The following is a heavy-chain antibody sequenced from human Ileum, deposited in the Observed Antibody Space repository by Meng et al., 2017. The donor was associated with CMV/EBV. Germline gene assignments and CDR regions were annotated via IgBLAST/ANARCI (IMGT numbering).Heavy chain of an antibody. CDR2: IRYDGSNK. CDR1: GLSFLSYC. CDR3: AKDRIRGGSYYYFDY. J-gene: IGHJ4*02. Sequence: GESLKISCEASGLSFLSYCMSWVRQAPGKGLEWVAFIRYDGSNKSYADSVKGRFTISRDNSKNTLYLQMNSMRAEDTAVYYCAKDRIRGGSYYYFDYWGQGTLVTVSS. V-gene: IGHV3-30*02. D-gene: IGHD1-26*01.